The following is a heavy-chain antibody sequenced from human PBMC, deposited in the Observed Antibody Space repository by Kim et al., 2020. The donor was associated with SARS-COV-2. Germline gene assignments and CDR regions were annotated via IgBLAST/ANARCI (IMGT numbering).Heavy chain of an antibody. CDR3: AREGGYTYGKGFDY. D-gene: IGHD5-18*01. V-gene: IGHV3-21*01. J-gene: IGHJ4*02. Sequence: YPDSLKGRFTISRDDAKNSLFLQMNSLRAEDTAVYYCAREGGYTYGKGFDYWGQGTLVTVSS.